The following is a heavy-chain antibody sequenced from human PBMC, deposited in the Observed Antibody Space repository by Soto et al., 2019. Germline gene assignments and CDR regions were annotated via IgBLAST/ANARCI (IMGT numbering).Heavy chain of an antibody. CDR2: IRSKANSYAT. J-gene: IGHJ4*02. CDR3: TRPVDY. Sequence: EVQLVESGGGLVQPGGSLKLSCAASGFTFSGSAMHWVRQASGKGLEWVGRIRSKANSYATAYAASVKGRFTISRDDSKNTAYLQMNSLKTEDPAVYYCTRPVDYWGQGTLVTVSS. V-gene: IGHV3-73*02. CDR1: GFTFSGSA.